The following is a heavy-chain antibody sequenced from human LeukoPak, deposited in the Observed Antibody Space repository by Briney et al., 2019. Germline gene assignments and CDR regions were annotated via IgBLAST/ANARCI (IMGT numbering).Heavy chain of an antibody. CDR1: TGSLNSYY. D-gene: IGHD5-18*01. CDR3: ARHGYTASHFFLDY. V-gene: IGHV4-4*07. Sequence: SETLSLTCSVSTGSLNSYYWGWVRPPAGRGLQWIGRIYTTGRADYDPSLQSRVAMSIDTSPKPFPLNLTSVTAADTATSSCARHGYTASHFFLDYWGQGAPVTVSS. J-gene: IGHJ4*02. CDR2: IYTTGRA.